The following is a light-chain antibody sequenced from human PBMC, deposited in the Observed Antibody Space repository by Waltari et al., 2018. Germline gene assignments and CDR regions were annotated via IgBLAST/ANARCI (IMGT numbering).Light chain of an antibody. Sequence: DIQMPQSPSSVSASVGPRVIITCRAGPDISRWVAWYQQKPGQAPKFLIYDASTLQSGVPSRFSGSGSGTDFTLTISSLQPEDFATYYCQQGNDFPLTFGGGTKVEI. CDR2: DAS. CDR3: QQGNDFPLT. V-gene: IGKV1-12*01. CDR1: PDISRW. J-gene: IGKJ4*01.